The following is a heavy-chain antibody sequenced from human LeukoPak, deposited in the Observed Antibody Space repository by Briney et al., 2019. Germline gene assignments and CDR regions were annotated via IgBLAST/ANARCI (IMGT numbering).Heavy chain of an antibody. Sequence: SQTLSLTCTVSGGSISSGGYYWSWIRQHPGKGLEWIGYIYYSGSTYYNPSLKSRVTISVDTSKNQFSLKLSSVTAADTAVCYCARVVYDYVWGSYSFDYWGQGTLVTVSS. V-gene: IGHV4-31*03. CDR3: ARVVYDYVWGSYSFDY. CDR2: IYYSGST. CDR1: GGSISSGGYY. J-gene: IGHJ4*02. D-gene: IGHD3-16*01.